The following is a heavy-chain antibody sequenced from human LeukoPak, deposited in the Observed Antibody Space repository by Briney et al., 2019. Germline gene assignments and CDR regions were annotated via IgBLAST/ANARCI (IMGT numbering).Heavy chain of an antibody. D-gene: IGHD3-3*01. CDR3: ARTSITIFGVVTTFDC. Sequence: PSETLSLTCTVSGGSISSSSYYWGWIRQPPGKGLEWIGSIYYSGSTYYNPSLKSRVTISVDTSKNQFSLKLSSVTAADTAVYYCARTSITIFGVVTTFDCWGQGTLVTVSS. CDR2: IYYSGST. V-gene: IGHV4-39*01. CDR1: GGSISSSSYY. J-gene: IGHJ4*02.